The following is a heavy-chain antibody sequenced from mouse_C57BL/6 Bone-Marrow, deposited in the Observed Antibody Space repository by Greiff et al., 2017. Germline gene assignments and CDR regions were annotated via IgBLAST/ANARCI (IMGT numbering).Heavy chain of an antibody. J-gene: IGHJ3*01. V-gene: IGHV3-6*01. D-gene: IGHD1-1*01. CDR2: ISYDGSN. CDR3: AREGIYYYGLRGFAY. CDR1: GYSITSGYY. Sequence: EVKLQESGPGLVKPSQSLSLTCSVTGYSITSGYYWNWIRQFPGNKLEWMGYISYDGSNNYNPSLKNRISITRDTSKNQFFLKLNSVTTEDTATYYCAREGIYYYGLRGFAYWGQGTLVTVSA.